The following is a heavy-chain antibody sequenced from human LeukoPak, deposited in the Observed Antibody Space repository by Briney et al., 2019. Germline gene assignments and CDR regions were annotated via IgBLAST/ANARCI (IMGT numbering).Heavy chain of an antibody. D-gene: IGHD6-19*01. J-gene: IGHJ4*02. CDR2: IYYSGST. Sequence: SETLSLTCTVSGGSISSYYWSCIRQPPGKGLEWIGYIYYSGSTNYNPSLKSRVTISVDTSKNQFSLKLSSVTAADTAVYYCARHRQWLGPFDYWGQGTLVTVSS. CDR1: GGSISSYY. V-gene: IGHV4-59*08. CDR3: ARHRQWLGPFDY.